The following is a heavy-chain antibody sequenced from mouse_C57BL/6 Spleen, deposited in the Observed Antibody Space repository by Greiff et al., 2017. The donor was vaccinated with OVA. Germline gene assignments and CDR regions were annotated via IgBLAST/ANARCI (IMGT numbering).Heavy chain of an antibody. CDR3: ARFVGKGYALDY. V-gene: IGHV1-63*01. CDR1: GYTFTNYW. D-gene: IGHD1-1*01. J-gene: IGHJ4*01. CDR2: IYPGGGYT. Sequence: VQLQQSGAELVRPGTSVKMSCKASGYTFTNYWIGWAKQRPGHGLEWIGDIYPGGGYTNYNEKFKGKATLTADKSSSTAYMQLSSLTSEDSAFYYCARFVGKGYALDYWGQGTSVTVSS.